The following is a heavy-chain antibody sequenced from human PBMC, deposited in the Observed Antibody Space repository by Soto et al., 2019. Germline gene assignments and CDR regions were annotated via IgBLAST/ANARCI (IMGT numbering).Heavy chain of an antibody. CDR2: IIPNSGGT. CDR3: ARADCTNGVCYDFDY. J-gene: IGHJ4*02. Sequence: ASVKVSCKASGFTFTSSAMQWVRQARGQGLEWMGWIIPNSGGTNYAQKFQGWVTMTRDTSISTAYMELSRLRSDDTAVYYCARADCTNGVCYDFDYWGQGTLVTVSS. CDR1: GFTFTSSA. D-gene: IGHD2-8*01. V-gene: IGHV1-2*04.